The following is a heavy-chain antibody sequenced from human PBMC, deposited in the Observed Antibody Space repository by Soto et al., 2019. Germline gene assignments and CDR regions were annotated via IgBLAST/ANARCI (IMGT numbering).Heavy chain of an antibody. CDR1: GFTFRSYG. CDR2: VSYDGSNK. CDR3: AKDQKITALSDFDS. J-gene: IGHJ4*02. D-gene: IGHD3-16*01. V-gene: IGHV3-30*18. Sequence: QVQLVESGGGVVQPGRSLRLSCEASGFTFRSYGMHWVRQAPGKGLEWVAVVSYDGSNKLYAASVKGRFIISRDNSKNTLYLQMNSLRAEDTALYYCAKDQKITALSDFDSWGQGTLVTVSS.